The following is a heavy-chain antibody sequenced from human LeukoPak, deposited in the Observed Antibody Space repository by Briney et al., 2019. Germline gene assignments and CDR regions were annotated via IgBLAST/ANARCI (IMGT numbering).Heavy chain of an antibody. CDR2: IGGSGSGT. CDR1: GFTFSSYA. V-gene: IGHV3-23*01. CDR3: AKGTYSSGWYFDY. J-gene: IGHJ4*02. Sequence: PGGSLRLSCAASGFTFSSYAMSWVRQAPGKGLEWVSGIGGSGSGTYYADSVKGRFTISRDNSKNALYLQMNSLRAEDTAVYYCAKGTYSSGWYFDYWGQGTLVTVSS. D-gene: IGHD6-19*01.